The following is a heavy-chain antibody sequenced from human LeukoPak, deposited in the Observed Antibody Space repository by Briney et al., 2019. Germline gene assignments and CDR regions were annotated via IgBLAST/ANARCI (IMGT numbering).Heavy chain of an antibody. V-gene: IGHV3-23*01. CDR2: SSGSGGST. J-gene: IGHJ4*02. Sequence: GGSLTLSCAASGFTFSSYAICGFRQAPRKKLQGCSASSGSGGSTYYAQSVKGRFTISIDNSKNPLSLQMSSLRAEDTAVYYCAKDLMDYYDSSGYFFDYWGQGTLLTVSS. CDR3: AKDLMDYYDSSGYFFDY. CDR1: GFTFSSYA. D-gene: IGHD3-22*01.